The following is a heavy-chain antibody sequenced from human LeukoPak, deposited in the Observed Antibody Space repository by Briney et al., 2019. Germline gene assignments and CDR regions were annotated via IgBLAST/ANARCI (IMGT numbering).Heavy chain of an antibody. Sequence: TSETLSLTCIVSGDSIATNSLYWAWIRQPPGKGLEWIGSIYYGGNSYYNPSLKSRLTISVDTSKNQLSLKLTSVTAADTAVYYCARDQGCGGDCYPLRNWFDPWGQGTLVTVSS. V-gene: IGHV4-39*07. CDR2: IYYGGNS. D-gene: IGHD2-21*02. CDR1: GDSIATNSLY. J-gene: IGHJ5*02. CDR3: ARDQGCGGDCYPLRNWFDP.